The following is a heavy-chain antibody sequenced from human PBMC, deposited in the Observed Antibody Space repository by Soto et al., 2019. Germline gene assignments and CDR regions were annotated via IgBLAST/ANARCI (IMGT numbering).Heavy chain of an antibody. CDR1: GFTFSNYR. J-gene: IGHJ6*02. CDR2: ISGSGKDT. CDR3: ARVQLVRTSSYYCRMAV. Sequence: SLRLSCATSGFTFSNYRMNWVREAPGKWLEWVASISGSGKDTFYRDSVKGRFTISRDNAESSLVLQMNSLTVDDTAVYHCARVQLVRTSSYYCRMAVWGQGTTVTLSS. V-gene: IGHV3-21*06. D-gene: IGHD6-6*01.